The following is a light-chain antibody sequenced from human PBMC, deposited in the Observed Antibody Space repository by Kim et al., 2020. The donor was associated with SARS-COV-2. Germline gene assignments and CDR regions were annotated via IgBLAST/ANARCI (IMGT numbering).Light chain of an antibody. Sequence: VAPGQSAIITCSGDKLGDKYACWYQQKPGQSLVLGIYQDTKRPSGIPERFSGSNSGNTASLTISGTQAMDEADYYCQAWDSTTACVVGTGTKVTVL. V-gene: IGLV3-1*01. CDR1: KLGDKY. CDR3: QAWDSTTACV. J-gene: IGLJ1*01. CDR2: QDT.